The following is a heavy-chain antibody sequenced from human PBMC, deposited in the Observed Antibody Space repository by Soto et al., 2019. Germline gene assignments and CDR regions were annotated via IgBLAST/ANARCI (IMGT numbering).Heavy chain of an antibody. CDR3: GRDRDYDFWSGPYGMAV. V-gene: IGHV4-59*01. CDR2: IYYSGST. D-gene: IGHD3-3*01. Sequence: PSETLSLTCTVSGGSISSYYWSWIRQPPGKGLEWIGYIYYSGSTNYNPSLKSRVTISVDTSKNQFSLKLSSVTAADTAVYYCGRDRDYDFWSGPYGMAVWGQGTTVTVSS. CDR1: GGSISSYY. J-gene: IGHJ6*02.